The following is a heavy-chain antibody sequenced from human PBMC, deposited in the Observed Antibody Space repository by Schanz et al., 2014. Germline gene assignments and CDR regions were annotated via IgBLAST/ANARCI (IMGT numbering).Heavy chain of an antibody. CDR3: GRGFSRSYIAV. J-gene: IGHJ4*02. CDR2: INPSGGST. V-gene: IGHV1-46*03. Sequence: QVQLLQSGAEVKKPGASMKVSCKASGYTFTTYYMLWVRQAPGQGLEWMGIINPSGGSTRYGQKCQCRISVTTDTSTSTVYLELSSLRSDDTAVYYCGRGFSRSYIAVGGQGTLITVSS. CDR1: GYTFTTYY. D-gene: IGHD2-15*01.